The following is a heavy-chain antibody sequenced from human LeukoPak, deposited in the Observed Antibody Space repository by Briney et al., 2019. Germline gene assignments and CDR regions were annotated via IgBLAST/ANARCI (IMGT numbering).Heavy chain of an antibody. CDR2: IYHSGST. CDR1: GGSVSSGSYY. Sequence: SETLSLTCTVSGGSVSSGSYYWSWIRQPPGKGLEWIGEIYHSGSTNYNPSLKSRVTISVDKSKNQFSLKLSSVTAADTAVYYCARVRRYDWDTIRGMDVWGQGTTVTVSS. D-gene: IGHD5-12*01. V-gene: IGHV4-61*01. J-gene: IGHJ6*02. CDR3: ARVRRYDWDTIRGMDV.